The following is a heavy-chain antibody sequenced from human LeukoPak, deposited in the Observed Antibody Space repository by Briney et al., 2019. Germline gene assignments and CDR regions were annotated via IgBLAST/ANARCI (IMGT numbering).Heavy chain of an antibody. V-gene: IGHV3-21*01. Sequence: GGSLRLSCAASGFTFSSYSMNWVRQAPGKGLEWVSSISSSSSYIYYADSVKGRFTISRDNAKNSLYLQMNSLRAEDTAVYYCAAQPRGTTVTTHDYWGQGTLVTASS. CDR1: GFTFSSYS. CDR2: ISSSSSYI. D-gene: IGHD4-17*01. J-gene: IGHJ4*02. CDR3: AAQPRGTTVTTHDY.